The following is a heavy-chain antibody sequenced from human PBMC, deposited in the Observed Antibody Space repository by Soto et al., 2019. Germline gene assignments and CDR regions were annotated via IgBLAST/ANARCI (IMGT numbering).Heavy chain of an antibody. CDR2: IYYSGST. CDR1: GGSISSSSYY. V-gene: IGHV4-39*01. Sequence: QLQLQESGPGLVKPSETLSLTCTVSGGSISSSSYYWGWIRQPPGKGLEWIGSIYYSGSTYYNPSLKSRVTISVDTSKNQFSLKLSSVTAADTAVYYCARHPTEDMVRGVIDYWGQGTLVTVSS. CDR3: ARHPTEDMVRGVIDY. J-gene: IGHJ4*02. D-gene: IGHD3-10*01.